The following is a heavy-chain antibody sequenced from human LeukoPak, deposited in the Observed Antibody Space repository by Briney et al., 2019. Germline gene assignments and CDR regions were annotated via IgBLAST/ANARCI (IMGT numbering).Heavy chain of an antibody. CDR3: ARGCYSSFDY. Sequence: SQTLSLTCAMSGDSLSTNNVATNWITQSPSRGLERLGRTYYLSKWNTDYAVSVKSRITNNSDTSKNQFSLQLNSVTPEDTAVYYCARGCYSSFDYWDQGTLVTVSS. D-gene: IGHD5-18*01. V-gene: IGHV6-1*01. CDR2: TYYLSKWNT. CDR1: GDSLSTNNVA. J-gene: IGHJ4*02.